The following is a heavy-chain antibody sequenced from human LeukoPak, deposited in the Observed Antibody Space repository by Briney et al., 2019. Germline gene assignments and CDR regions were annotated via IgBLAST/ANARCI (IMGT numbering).Heavy chain of an antibody. V-gene: IGHV3-53*01. D-gene: IGHD1-7*01. CDR2: IYSGGST. CDR1: GFTVSSNY. Sequence: GGSLRLSCAASGFTVSSNYMSWVRQAPGKGLEWVSVIYSGGSTYYADSVKGRFTISRDNSKNTLYLQMNSPRAEDTAVYYCARDDGTRLFDYWGQGTLVTVSS. J-gene: IGHJ4*02. CDR3: ARDDGTRLFDY.